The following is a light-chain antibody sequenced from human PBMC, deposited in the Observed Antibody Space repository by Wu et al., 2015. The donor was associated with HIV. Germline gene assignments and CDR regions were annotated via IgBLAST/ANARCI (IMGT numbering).Light chain of an antibody. CDR1: QXIINY. J-gene: IGKJ3*01. CDR2: AAS. CDR3: QQHDNLPLT. V-gene: IGKV1-33*01. Sequence: VSIXCQRSQXIINYLNCINRNQGKPLTLLIYAASNLQQGPIKFSGSGSGTDFTLTISSLQPEDIATYYCQQHDNLPLTFGPGTKVGI.